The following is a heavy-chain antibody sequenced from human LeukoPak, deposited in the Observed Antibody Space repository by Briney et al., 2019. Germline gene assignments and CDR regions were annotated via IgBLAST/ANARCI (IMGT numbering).Heavy chain of an antibody. J-gene: IGHJ4*01. CDR1: GFTFSSYS. V-gene: IGHV3-21*01. CDR2: FSSSWTYI. Sequence: GGSLRLSCAASGFTFSSYSMNWVRQAPGEGLEWVSYFSSSWTYIFYADSVKGRFTISRDNAKNSVYLQMNGLRAEDTAVYYCASNDIFTSHKRHFFDNWGQGTLVTVSS. CDR3: ASNDIFTSHKRHFFDN. D-gene: IGHD3-9*01.